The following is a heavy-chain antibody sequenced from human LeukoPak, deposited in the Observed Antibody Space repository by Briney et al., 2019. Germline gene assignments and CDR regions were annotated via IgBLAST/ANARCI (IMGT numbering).Heavy chain of an antibody. V-gene: IGHV3-53*01. CDR1: GFTVSSYY. CDR2: IYSGGST. D-gene: IGHD3-10*01. J-gene: IGHJ6*04. CDR3: ARESPMVRGVVDGMDV. Sequence: GGSLRLSCSASGFTVSSYYMSWVRQAPGKGLEWVSVIYSGGSTYYADSVKGRFTISRDNSKNTLYLQMSSLRAEDTAVYYCARESPMVRGVVDGMDVWGKGTTVTVSS.